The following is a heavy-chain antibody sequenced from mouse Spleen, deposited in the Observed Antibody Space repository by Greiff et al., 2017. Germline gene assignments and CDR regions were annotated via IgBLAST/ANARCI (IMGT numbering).Heavy chain of an antibody. CDR1: GYTFTSYW. Sequence: QVQLQQSGAELVRPGTSVKLSCKASGYTFTSYWMHWVKQRPGQGLEWIGYINPSSGYTKYNQKFKDKATLTADKSSSTAYMQLSSLTYEDSAVYYCARGVWDWYFDVWGAGTTVTVSS. CDR3: ARGVWDWYFDV. CDR2: INPSSGYT. V-gene: IGHV1-7*01. J-gene: IGHJ1*01. D-gene: IGHD4-1*01.